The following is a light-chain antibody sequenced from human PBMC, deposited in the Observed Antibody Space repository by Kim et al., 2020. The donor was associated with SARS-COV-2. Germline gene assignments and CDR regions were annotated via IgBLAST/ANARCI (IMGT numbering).Light chain of an antibody. Sequence: ASVGDRVTITCRASQSISSRLAWYQQKPGKAPKLLIYDASSLERGIPSRFSGSGSGTEFTLTISSLQPEDVATYYCQQYNSYSCTFGRGTKVDIK. CDR3: QQYNSYSCT. J-gene: IGKJ1*01. V-gene: IGKV1-5*01. CDR1: QSISSR. CDR2: DAS.